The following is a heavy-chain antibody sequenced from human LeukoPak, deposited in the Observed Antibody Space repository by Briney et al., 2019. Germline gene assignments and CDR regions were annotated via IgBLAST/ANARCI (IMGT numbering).Heavy chain of an antibody. CDR2: INPSGGST. J-gene: IGHJ6*02. V-gene: IGHV1-46*01. Sequence: ASVKVSCKASGYTFTSYYMHWVRQAPGQGLEWMGIINPSGGSTSYAQKFQGRVTMTRDTSTSTAYMELSSLRSEDTAVYYCARVPIGGSTSQNYYYYGMDVWGQGTTVTVSS. CDR1: GYTFTSYY. D-gene: IGHD2-2*01. CDR3: ARVPIGGSTSQNYYYYGMDV.